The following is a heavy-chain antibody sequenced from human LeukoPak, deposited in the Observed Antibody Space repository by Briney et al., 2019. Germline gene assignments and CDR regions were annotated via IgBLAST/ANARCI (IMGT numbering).Heavy chain of an antibody. J-gene: IGHJ4*02. CDR3: ARRTGGTKDY. Sequence: GGSLRLSCVASGFTFGDVVMSWVRQAPGKGLEWVSAISYNGASTDYADSVKGRFAISRDNSKNTLYLQMNSLRAEDTAVYYCARRTGGTKDYWGQGAQVTVSS. CDR1: GFTFGDVV. CDR2: ISYNGAST. D-gene: IGHD7-27*01. V-gene: IGHV3-23*01.